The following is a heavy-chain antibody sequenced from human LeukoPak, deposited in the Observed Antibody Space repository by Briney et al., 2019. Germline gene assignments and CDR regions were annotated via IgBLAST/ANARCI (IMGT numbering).Heavy chain of an antibody. D-gene: IGHD6-13*01. V-gene: IGHV4-39*07. CDR1: GGSISSSSYY. J-gene: IGHJ6*03. CDR2: IYYSGST. Sequence: SETLSLTCTVSGGSISSSSYYWGWIRQPPGKGLEWIGSIYYSGSTYYNPSLKSRVTISVDTSKNQFSLKLSSVTAADTAVYYCARDWQQLGQYYYYYYMDVWGKGTTVTVSS. CDR3: ARDWQQLGQYYYYYYMDV.